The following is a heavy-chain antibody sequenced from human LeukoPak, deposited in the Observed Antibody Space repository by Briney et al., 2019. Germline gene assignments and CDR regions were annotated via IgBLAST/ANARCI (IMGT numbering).Heavy chain of an antibody. CDR2: ISSSSNYI. CDR1: GFIFSSYA. D-gene: IGHD3-10*01. V-gene: IGHV3-21*01. CDR3: AREDAGSLDL. J-gene: IGHJ2*01. Sequence: PGGSLRLSCAASGFIFSSYAMSWVRQAPGKGLEWVSSISSSSNYIYYAESLKGRFTISRDNAKNSLYLQMNRLRAEDTAVYYCAREDAGSLDLWGRGTLVTVSS.